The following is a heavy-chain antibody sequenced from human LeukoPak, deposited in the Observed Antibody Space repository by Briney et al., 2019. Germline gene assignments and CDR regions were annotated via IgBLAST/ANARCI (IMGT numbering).Heavy chain of an antibody. Sequence: GGSLRLSCAASGFIFSDAWMTWVRQAPGKGLEWVALIWHDGSKTHYADSVKGRFTISRDDSKSTLYVQMNSLRVEDTAVYYCARDPATVTSHFDYWGQGALVTVSS. CDR2: IWHDGSKT. D-gene: IGHD4-17*01. J-gene: IGHJ4*02. CDR1: GFIFSDAW. CDR3: ARDPATVTSHFDY. V-gene: IGHV3-33*08.